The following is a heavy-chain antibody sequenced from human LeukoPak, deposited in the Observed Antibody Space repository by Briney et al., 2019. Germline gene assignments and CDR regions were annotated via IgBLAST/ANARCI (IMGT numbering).Heavy chain of an antibody. V-gene: IGHV1-18*01. CDR2: ISAYNGNT. J-gene: IGHJ6*02. CDR3: ASERAPGYSYGNYGMDV. Sequence: GASVKVSCKASGYTFTSYGISWVRQAPGQGLEWMGWISAYNGNTNYAQKLQGRVTMTTDTSTSTAYMELRSLRSDDTAVYYCASERAPGYSYGNYGMDVWGQGTTVTVSS. D-gene: IGHD5-18*01. CDR1: GYTFTSYG.